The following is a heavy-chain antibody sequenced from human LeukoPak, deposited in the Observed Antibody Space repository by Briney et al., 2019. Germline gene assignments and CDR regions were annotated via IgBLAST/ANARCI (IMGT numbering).Heavy chain of an antibody. J-gene: IGHJ4*02. V-gene: IGHV4-30-2*01. CDR2: IYHSGST. CDR3: AREVDLNFDWLLRGNFDY. CDR1: GGSISSGGYY. D-gene: IGHD3-9*01. Sequence: SQTLSLTCTVSGGSISSGGYYWSWIRQPPGKGLEWIGYIYHSGSTYYNPSLKSRVTISVDRSKNQFSLKLSSVTAADTAVYYCAREVDLNFDWLLRGNFDYWGQGTLVTVSS.